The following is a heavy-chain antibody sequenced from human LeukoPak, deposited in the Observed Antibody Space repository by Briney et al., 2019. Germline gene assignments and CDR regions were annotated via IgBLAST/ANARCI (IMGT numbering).Heavy chain of an antibody. CDR2: ISWNSGSI. Sequence: PGGSLRLSCAASGFTFDDYAMHWVRQAPGKGLEWVSGISWNSGSIGYADSVKGRFTISRDNAKNSLYLQMNSLRAEDTAVYYCAIGDCSGGSCYGARDAFDIWGQGTMVTVSS. J-gene: IGHJ3*02. V-gene: IGHV3-9*01. CDR1: GFTFDDYA. CDR3: AIGDCSGGSCYGARDAFDI. D-gene: IGHD2-15*01.